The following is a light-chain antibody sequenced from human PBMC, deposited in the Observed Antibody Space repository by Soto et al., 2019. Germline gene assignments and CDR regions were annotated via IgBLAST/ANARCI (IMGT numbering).Light chain of an antibody. Sequence: EIVLTQSPGTLSLSPGERATLSCRASQSVSSSYLAWYQQKPGQAPRLLIYGASSRATGIPGRFSGSGSGTDFTLTISILEPEDFAVYYCQQYGRSPFTFVPGTKVDIK. CDR2: GAS. CDR3: QQYGRSPFT. CDR1: QSVSSSY. J-gene: IGKJ3*01. V-gene: IGKV3-20*01.